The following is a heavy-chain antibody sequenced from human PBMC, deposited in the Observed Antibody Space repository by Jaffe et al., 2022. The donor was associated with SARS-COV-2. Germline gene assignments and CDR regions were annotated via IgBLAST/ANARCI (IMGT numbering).Heavy chain of an antibody. CDR2: ISDSGST. Sequence: QVQLQESGPGLVKPSQTLSLTCIVSGASISSGGYHWNWIRQHPGKGLEWIAYISDSGSTYYNPSLRSRVAISVDTSKKQFSLRLSRVTDADTAVYYCVRDDDGSGVGSFETWGQGTLVTVSS. V-gene: IGHV4-31*03. D-gene: IGHD3-10*01. CDR3: VRDDDGSGVGSFET. CDR1: GASISSGGYH. J-gene: IGHJ5*02.